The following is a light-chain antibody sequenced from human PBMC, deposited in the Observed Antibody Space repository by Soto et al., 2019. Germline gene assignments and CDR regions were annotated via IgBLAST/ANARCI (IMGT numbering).Light chain of an antibody. Sequence: DVVMTQSPLSLPVPLGQPASISCRSSQSLVFSDGNTYLTWFQQRPGQSPRRLIYKVSNRHSGVPDRFSGSGSVNDFTLKISRVDAEDVGVYYCIQGAHWPRTFGQGTRLEIK. CDR3: IQGAHWPRT. J-gene: IGKJ5*01. V-gene: IGKV2-30*01. CDR2: KVS. CDR1: QSLVFSDGNTY.